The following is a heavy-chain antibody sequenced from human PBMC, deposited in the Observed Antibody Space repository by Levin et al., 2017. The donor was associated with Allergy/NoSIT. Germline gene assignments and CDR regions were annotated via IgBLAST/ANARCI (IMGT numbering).Heavy chain of an antibody. J-gene: IGHJ6*02. CDR1: GFIFEDYA. Sequence: SLKISCEASGFIFEDYAMHWVRQVPGKGLEWVAGISWSSHSLGYADSVKGRFTISRDNAKNSLYLQMYSLRFEDTALYYCTKDIIRGCSVGSKVEVYGVHGWGLGIAFTV. CDR2: ISWSSHSL. D-gene: IGHD6-25*01. V-gene: IGHV3-9*01. CDR3: TKDIIRGCSVGSKVEVYGVHG.